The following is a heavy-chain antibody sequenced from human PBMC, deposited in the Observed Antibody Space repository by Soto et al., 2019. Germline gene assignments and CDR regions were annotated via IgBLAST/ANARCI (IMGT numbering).Heavy chain of an antibody. D-gene: IGHD3-22*01. CDR3: ARMSYFYDKWYFDL. CDR1: GASINNNDYY. Sequence: QLQESGPGLVMPSQTLSLTCTVSGASINNNDYYWSWIRQTPGKGLEWIGYVYYSGSTDYIPSLKSRLSMSIDKSQNQFTLKLNSVTAADTATYYCARMSYFYDKWYFDLWSRGTLVTVSS. J-gene: IGHJ2*01. CDR2: VYYSGST. V-gene: IGHV4-30-4*01.